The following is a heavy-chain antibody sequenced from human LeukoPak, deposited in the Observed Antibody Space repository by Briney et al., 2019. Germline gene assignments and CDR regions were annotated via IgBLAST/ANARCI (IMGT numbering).Heavy chain of an antibody. J-gene: IGHJ3*02. CDR1: GFTFSNYA. D-gene: IGHD6-19*01. CDR2: ISGSGGST. V-gene: IGHV3-23*01. CDR3: TGGGWSTDAFDI. Sequence: GGSLRLSCAASGFTFSNYAMSWVRQAPGKGLEWVSGISGSGGSTNYADSVKGRFTISRDNSKNTLFLQMNTLRAEDTAVYYCTGGGWSTDAFDIWGQGTMVTVSS.